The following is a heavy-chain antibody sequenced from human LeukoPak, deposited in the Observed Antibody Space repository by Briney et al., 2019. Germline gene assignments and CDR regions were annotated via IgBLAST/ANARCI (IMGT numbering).Heavy chain of an antibody. Sequence: ASVKVSCKAPGYTFTGYYMHWVRQAPGQGLEWMGWINPNSGGTNYAQKFQGRVTMTRDTSISTAYMELSRLRSDDTAVYYCARGGYSSPISIDYWGQGTLVTVSS. CDR2: INPNSGGT. CDR1: GYTFTGYY. CDR3: ARGGYSSPISIDY. J-gene: IGHJ4*02. V-gene: IGHV1-2*02. D-gene: IGHD5-18*01.